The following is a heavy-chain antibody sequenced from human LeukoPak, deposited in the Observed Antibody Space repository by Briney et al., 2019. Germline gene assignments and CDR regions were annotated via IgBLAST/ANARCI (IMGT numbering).Heavy chain of an antibody. V-gene: IGHV1-69*13. CDR1: GGTFSSYA. Sequence: SVKVSCKASGGTFSSYAISWVRQAPGQGLEWMGGIIPIFGTANYAQKFQGRVTITADESTSTAYMELSSLRSEDTAVYYCARSDSRGYYSRHYHDYWGQGTLVTVSS. D-gene: IGHD3-22*01. CDR2: IIPIFGTA. CDR3: ARSDSRGYYSRHYHDY. J-gene: IGHJ4*02.